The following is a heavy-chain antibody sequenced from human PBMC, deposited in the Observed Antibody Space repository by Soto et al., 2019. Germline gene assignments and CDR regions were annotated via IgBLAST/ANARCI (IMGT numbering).Heavy chain of an antibody. CDR2: IIPIFGTA. Sequence: QVQLVQSGAEVKKPGSSVKVSCKASGGTFSSYAISWVRQAPGQGLEWMGGIIPIFGTANYAQKFQGRVRITADESTSTAYMELSSLSSEDTAGDYCAAAHDSSSWEDYFYYWGQGTLVTVSS. V-gene: IGHV1-69*12. CDR3: AAAHDSSSWEDYFYY. CDR1: GGTFSSYA. J-gene: IGHJ4*02. D-gene: IGHD6-13*01.